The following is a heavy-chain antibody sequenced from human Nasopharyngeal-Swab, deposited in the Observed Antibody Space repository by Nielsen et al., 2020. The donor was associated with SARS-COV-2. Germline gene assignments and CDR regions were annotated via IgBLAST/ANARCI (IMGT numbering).Heavy chain of an antibody. D-gene: IGHD5-18*01. CDR3: ARTTYSYGRFDY. Sequence: GESLKISCAASGFTFSNYEMNWVRQAPGKGLEWLSYISGTAGTISYADSVKGRFTISTDNAKNSLYLQMNSLRAEDTALYYCARTTYSYGRFDYWGQGTLVTFSS. J-gene: IGHJ4*02. V-gene: IGHV3-48*03. CDR2: ISGTAGTI. CDR1: GFTFSNYE.